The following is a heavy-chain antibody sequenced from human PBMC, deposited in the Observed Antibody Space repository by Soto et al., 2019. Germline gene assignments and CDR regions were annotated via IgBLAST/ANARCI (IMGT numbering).Heavy chain of an antibody. CDR2: ISTTSFTI. D-gene: IGHD2-15*01. CDR1: GFSFSAYN. V-gene: IGHV3-48*02. Sequence: GGSLRLSCIGSGFSFSAYNMNWVRQAPGKGPEWIAHISTTSFTIYYADSVKGRFTISRDNARNSLYLEMNSLRDEDTAVYYCARDRCYDGTCYSASDSWGQGTLVTVSS. CDR3: ARDRCYDGTCYSASDS. J-gene: IGHJ5*01.